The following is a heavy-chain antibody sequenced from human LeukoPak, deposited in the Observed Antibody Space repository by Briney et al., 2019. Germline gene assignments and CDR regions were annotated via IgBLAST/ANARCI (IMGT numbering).Heavy chain of an antibody. J-gene: IGHJ3*02. CDR2: IYSGGST. CDR1: GFTVSSNY. V-gene: IGHV3-53*01. CDR3: AISRYSGYLRAFDI. Sequence: PGGSLRLSCAASGFTVSSNYMSWVRLAPGKGLEWVSVIYSGGSTYYADSVKGRFTISRDNSKNTLYLQMNSLRAEDTAVYYCAISRYSGYLRAFDIWGQGTMVTVSS. D-gene: IGHD5-12*01.